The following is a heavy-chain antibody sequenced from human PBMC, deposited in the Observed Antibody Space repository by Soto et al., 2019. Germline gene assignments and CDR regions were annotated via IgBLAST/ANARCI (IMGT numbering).Heavy chain of an antibody. J-gene: IGHJ6*02. CDR1: GFTFSSYA. CDR2: ISYDGSNK. D-gene: IGHD2-15*01. CDR3: ARGETVVDYYYYGMDV. Sequence: GGSLRLSCAAPGFTFSSYAMHWVRQAPGKGLEWVAVISYDGSNKYYADSVKGRFTISRDNSKNTLYLQMNSLRAEDTAVYYCARGETVVDYYYYGMDVWGQGTTVTVSS. V-gene: IGHV3-30-3*01.